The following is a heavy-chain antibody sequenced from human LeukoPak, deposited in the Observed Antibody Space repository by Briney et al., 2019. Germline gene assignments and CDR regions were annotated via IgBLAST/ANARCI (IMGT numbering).Heavy chain of an antibody. CDR3: TRGGIAGAIEGRY. CDR2: IIPPFSTA. D-gene: IGHD6-13*01. V-gene: IGHV1-69*05. J-gene: IGHJ4*02. CDR1: GGTFSSSS. Sequence: SVKVSCKASGGTFSSSSINWVRQAPGQGLEWMGGIIPPFSTATYAQKFQGRITVTTDESTSTAYMELSTLRYQDTAMYYCTRGGIAGAIEGRYWGQGTLVTVSS.